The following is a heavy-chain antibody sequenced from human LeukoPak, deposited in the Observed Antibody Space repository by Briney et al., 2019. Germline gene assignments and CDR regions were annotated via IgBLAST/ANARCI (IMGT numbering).Heavy chain of an antibody. CDR1: GFTFSSNY. CDR2: IYSGGST. V-gene: IGHV3-53*01. Sequence: PGGSLRLSCAASGFTFSSNYMSWVRQAPGKGLEWVSVIYSGGSTYYADSVKGRFTISRDNSKNTLYLQMNTLRAEDTAVYYCAKGALGSRRHYFFDYWGQGTLVTVSS. CDR3: AKGALGSRRHYFFDY. J-gene: IGHJ4*02. D-gene: IGHD6-13*01.